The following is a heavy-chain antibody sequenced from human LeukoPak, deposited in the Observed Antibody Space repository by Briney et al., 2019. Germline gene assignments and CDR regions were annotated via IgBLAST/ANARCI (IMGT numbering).Heavy chain of an antibody. Sequence: GGSLRLSCAASGFTFSSYGMHWVRQAPGKGLEWVAVISYDGSNKYYADSVKGRFTISRDNSKNTLYLQMNSLGAEDTAVYYCAKDLNWGSGGIDYWGQGTLVTVSS. CDR1: GFTFSSYG. D-gene: IGHD7-27*01. CDR3: AKDLNWGSGGIDY. J-gene: IGHJ4*02. CDR2: ISYDGSNK. V-gene: IGHV3-30*18.